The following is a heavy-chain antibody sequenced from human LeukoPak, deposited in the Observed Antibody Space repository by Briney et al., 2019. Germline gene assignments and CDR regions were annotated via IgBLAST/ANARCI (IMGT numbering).Heavy chain of an antibody. D-gene: IGHD6-13*01. CDR1: GGSISSSSYY. CDR2: IYYSGST. CDR3: ARSPGAAGTTYYFDY. V-gene: IGHV4-39*07. Sequence: SETLSLTCTVSGGSISSSSYYWGWIRQPPGKGLEWIGSIYYSGSTYYNPSLKSRVTISVDTSKNQFSLKLSSVTAADTAVYYCARSPGAAGTTYYFDYWGQGTLVTVSS. J-gene: IGHJ4*02.